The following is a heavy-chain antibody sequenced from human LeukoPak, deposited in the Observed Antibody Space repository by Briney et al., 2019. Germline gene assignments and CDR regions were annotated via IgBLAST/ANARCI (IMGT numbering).Heavy chain of an antibody. CDR3: ARDTGLVSPIYDY. V-gene: IGHV3-23*01. CDR1: GFTFSSYA. CDR2: ISGSGGST. Sequence: QPGGSLRLSCAASGFTFSSYAMSWVRQAPGKGLEWVSAISGSGGSTYYAGSVKGRFTISRDNSKSTLYLQMNSLRAEDTAVYYCARDTGLVSPIYDYWGQGTLVTVSS. J-gene: IGHJ4*02. D-gene: IGHD3/OR15-3a*01.